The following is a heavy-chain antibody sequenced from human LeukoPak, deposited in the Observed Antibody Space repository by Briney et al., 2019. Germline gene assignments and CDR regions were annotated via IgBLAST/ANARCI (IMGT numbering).Heavy chain of an antibody. CDR1: GGSISSYY. CDR3: ARESQLELHY. CDR2: IYYSGST. D-gene: IGHD1-7*01. J-gene: IGHJ4*02. V-gene: IGHV4-59*12. Sequence: SETLSLTCTVSGGSISSYYWSWIRQPPGKGLEWIGYIYYSGSTNYNPSLKSRVTMSVDTSKNQFSLKLSSVTAADTAVYYCARESQLELHYWGQGTLVTVSS.